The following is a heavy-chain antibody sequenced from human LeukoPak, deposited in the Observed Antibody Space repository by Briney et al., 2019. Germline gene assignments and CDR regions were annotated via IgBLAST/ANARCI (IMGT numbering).Heavy chain of an antibody. Sequence: SETLSLTCTVSGGSISSGSYYWSWIRQPAGKGLEWIGRIYTSGSTNYNPSLKSRVTISVDTSKNQFSLKLSSVTAAATAVYYCAREGMEGMDVWGIETTVTVSS. V-gene: IGHV4-61*02. CDR1: GGSISSGSYY. CDR3: AREGMEGMDV. D-gene: IGHD1-1*01. CDR2: IYTSGST. J-gene: IGHJ6*03.